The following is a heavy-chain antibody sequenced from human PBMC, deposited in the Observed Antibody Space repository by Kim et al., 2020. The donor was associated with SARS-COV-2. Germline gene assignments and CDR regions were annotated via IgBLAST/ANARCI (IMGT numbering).Heavy chain of an antibody. CDR2: IYYSGST. Sequence: SETLSLTCTVSGGSISSSSYYWGWIRQPPGKGLEWIGSIYYSGSTYYNPSLKSRVTISVDTSKNQFSLKLSSVTAADTAVYYCARRRLSSGVVYWGQGTLVTVSS. CDR3: ARRRLSSGVVY. D-gene: IGHD2-15*01. V-gene: IGHV4-39*01. J-gene: IGHJ4*02. CDR1: GGSISSSSYY.